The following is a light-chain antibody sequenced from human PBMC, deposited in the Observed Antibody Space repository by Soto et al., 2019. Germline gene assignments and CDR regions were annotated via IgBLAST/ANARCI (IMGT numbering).Light chain of an antibody. Sequence: EIVMTQSPATLSVSPGERATLSCRASQSVSSNLAWNQQKPGQAPRLLIYGASTRATGIPARFSGSGSGTEFTLTIRSLQSEDFAVYYCQQYNNWSTWTFGQGTKVEIK. J-gene: IGKJ1*01. CDR2: GAS. CDR1: QSVSSN. V-gene: IGKV3-15*01. CDR3: QQYNNWSTWT.